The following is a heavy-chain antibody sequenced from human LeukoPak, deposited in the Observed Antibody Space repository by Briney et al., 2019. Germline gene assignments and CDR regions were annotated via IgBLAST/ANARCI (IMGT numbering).Heavy chain of an antibody. J-gene: IGHJ4*02. CDR2: ICISGSTI. V-gene: IGHV3-48*03. Sequence: GSLRLSSAASGFTFSTYEMNGVPQAPGEGLEWVSYICISGSTIYYTHSLKGRFTISRDNAKNSLYLQRNTLRPEDTAVYYCEREGVVSFDYWGQGTLVTVSS. D-gene: IGHD2-15*01. CDR3: EREGVVSFDY. CDR1: GFTFSTYE.